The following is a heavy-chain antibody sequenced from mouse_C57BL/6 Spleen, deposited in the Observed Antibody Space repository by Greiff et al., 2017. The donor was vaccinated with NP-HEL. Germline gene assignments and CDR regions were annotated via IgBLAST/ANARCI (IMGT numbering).Heavy chain of an antibody. CDR3: ARDRALFDY. Sequence: QVQLQQPEAELVRPGSSVKLSCKASGYTFTSYWMDWVKQRPGQGLEWIGNIYPSDSETHYNQKFKDKATLTVDKSSSTAYMQLSSLTSEDSAVYYCARDRALFDYWGQGTTLTVSS. CDR1: GYTFTSYW. CDR2: IYPSDSET. J-gene: IGHJ2*01. V-gene: IGHV1-61*01. D-gene: IGHD3-1*01.